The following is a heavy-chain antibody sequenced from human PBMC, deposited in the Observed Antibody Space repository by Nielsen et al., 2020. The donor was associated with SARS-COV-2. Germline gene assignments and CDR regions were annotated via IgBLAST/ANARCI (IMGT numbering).Heavy chain of an antibody. J-gene: IGHJ4*02. D-gene: IGHD2-15*01. V-gene: IGHV1-2*06. CDR1: GYTFTGYY. CDR3: AVVAYWFDY. Sequence: ASVKVSCKASGYTFTGYYMHWVRQAPGQGLEWMGRINPNSGGTNYAQKFQGRVTMTRNTSISTAYMELSSLRSEDTAVYYCAVVAYWFDYWGQGTLVTVSS. CDR2: INPNSGGT.